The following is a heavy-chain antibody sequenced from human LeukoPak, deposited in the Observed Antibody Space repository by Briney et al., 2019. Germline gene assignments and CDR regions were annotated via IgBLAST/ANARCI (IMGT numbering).Heavy chain of an antibody. J-gene: IGHJ5*02. D-gene: IGHD3-16*01. CDR2: INPNSGGT. CDR3: AGGVLHGGGNWLAP. CDR1: GYTFTGYY. Sequence: ASVKVSCKTSGYTFTGYYMHWLRQAPGQGLEWMGRINPNSGGTYYAQKFQGRVTMTRDTSISTSYMELTSLISDDTAVYYCAGGVLHGGGNWLAPWGQETLVTVSS. V-gene: IGHV1-2*06.